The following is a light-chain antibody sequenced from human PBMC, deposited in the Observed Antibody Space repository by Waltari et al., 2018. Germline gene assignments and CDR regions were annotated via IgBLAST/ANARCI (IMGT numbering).Light chain of an antibody. CDR2: RSN. V-gene: IGLV1-47*01. Sequence: QSVLTPPPSASGTPGQRVTISSSGSHSNIGSNSVYWYQQLPGTAPKLLIYRSNQRLSGVPDRFSASKSGTSASLAISGLRSEDEADYYCAAWDDSLSAWVFGGGTKLTVL. J-gene: IGLJ3*02. CDR3: AAWDDSLSAWV. CDR1: HSNIGSNS.